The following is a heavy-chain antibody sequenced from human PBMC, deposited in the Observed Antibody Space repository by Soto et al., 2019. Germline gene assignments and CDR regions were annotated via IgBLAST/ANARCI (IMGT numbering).Heavy chain of an antibody. Sequence: QMQLVQSGAEVKKPAPSVQVSCKASGDTFGNLGISWLRQAPGQGLEWLGGTIPLFDTPHYAEKFRDRLTITAGATSTAYMELTSLSAEDTATYYCARDREDGSGTKYNWFDSWGQGTLVTVSS. J-gene: IGHJ5*01. CDR1: GDTFGNLG. D-gene: IGHD3-10*01. V-gene: IGHV1-69*01. CDR3: ARDREDGSGTKYNWFDS. CDR2: TIPLFDTP.